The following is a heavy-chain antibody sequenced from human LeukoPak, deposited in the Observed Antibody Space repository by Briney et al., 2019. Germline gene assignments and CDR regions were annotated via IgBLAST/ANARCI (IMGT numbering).Heavy chain of an antibody. J-gene: IGHJ4*02. D-gene: IGHD1-26*01. V-gene: IGHV1-2*06. Sequence: GASVKVSCKASGYTFTGYYMHWVRQAPGQGLEWMGRINPNSGGTNYAQKFQGRVTMTRDTSISTAYMELSRLRSDDTAVYYCARDADVGAPYFDYWGQGTLVTVSS. CDR2: INPNSGGT. CDR1: GYTFTGYY. CDR3: ARDADVGAPYFDY.